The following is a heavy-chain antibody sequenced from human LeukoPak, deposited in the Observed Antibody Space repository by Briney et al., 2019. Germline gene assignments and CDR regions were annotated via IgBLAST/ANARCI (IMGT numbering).Heavy chain of an antibody. D-gene: IGHD3-22*01. CDR3: ARDYYDSSGYYVD. J-gene: IGHJ4*02. CDR2: INPIFGTA. V-gene: IGHV1-69*13. CDR1: GGTFSSYA. Sequence: EASVKVSCKASGGTFSSYAISWVRQAPGQGLEWMRGINPIFGTANYAQKFQGRVTITADESTSTAYMELSSLRSEDTAVYYCARDYYDSSGYYVDWGQGTLVTVSS.